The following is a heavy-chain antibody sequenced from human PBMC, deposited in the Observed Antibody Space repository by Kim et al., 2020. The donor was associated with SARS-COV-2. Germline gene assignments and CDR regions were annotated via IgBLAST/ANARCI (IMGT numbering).Heavy chain of an antibody. V-gene: IGHV6-1*01. Sequence: WYYDYAVSVKSRITINPDTSKNQFSLQLNSVTPEDTAVYYCARVPGSFDYWGQGALVTVSS. D-gene: IGHD2-2*01. CDR2: WYY. CDR3: ARVPGSFDY. J-gene: IGHJ4*02.